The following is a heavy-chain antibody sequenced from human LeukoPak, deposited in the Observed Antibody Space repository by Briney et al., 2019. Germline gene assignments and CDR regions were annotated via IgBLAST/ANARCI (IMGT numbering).Heavy chain of an antibody. Sequence: PSETLSLTCTVSGGSISSSSYYWGWIRQPPGKGLEWIGSIYYSGSTYYNPSLKSRVTISVDTSKNQFSLKLSAVTAADTAVYYCARQREGDYVWGSYRSRFDYWGQGTLVTVSS. J-gene: IGHJ4*02. D-gene: IGHD3-16*02. CDR2: IYYSGST. CDR3: ARQREGDYVWGSYRSRFDY. V-gene: IGHV4-39*01. CDR1: GGSISSSSYY.